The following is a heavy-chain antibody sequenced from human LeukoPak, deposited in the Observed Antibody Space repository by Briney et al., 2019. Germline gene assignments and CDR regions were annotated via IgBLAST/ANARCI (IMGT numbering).Heavy chain of an antibody. CDR3: ARVYPGSYWGYAPFDY. Sequence: ASVRVSCKASGYTFTSYGISWVRQAPGQGLEWMGWISAYNGNTNYAQKLQGRVTMTTDTSTSTAYMELRSLRSDDTAVYYCARVYPGSYWGYAPFDYWGQGTLVTVSS. V-gene: IGHV1-18*01. D-gene: IGHD3-10*01. J-gene: IGHJ4*02. CDR2: ISAYNGNT. CDR1: GYTFTSYG.